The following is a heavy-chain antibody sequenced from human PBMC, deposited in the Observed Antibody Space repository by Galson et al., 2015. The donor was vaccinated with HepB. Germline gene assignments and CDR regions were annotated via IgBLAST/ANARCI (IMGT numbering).Heavy chain of an antibody. CDR2: TYYRSKWYN. CDR3: ARESYPPSIAVAGLYYYYGMDV. J-gene: IGHJ6*02. V-gene: IGHV6-1*01. CDR1: GDSVSSNSAA. D-gene: IGHD6-19*01. Sequence: CAISGDSVSSNSAAWNWIRQSPSRGLEWLGRTYYRSKWYNDYAVSVKSRITINPDTSKNQFSLQLNSVTPEDTAVYYCARESYPPSIAVAGLYYYYGMDVWGQGTTVTVSS.